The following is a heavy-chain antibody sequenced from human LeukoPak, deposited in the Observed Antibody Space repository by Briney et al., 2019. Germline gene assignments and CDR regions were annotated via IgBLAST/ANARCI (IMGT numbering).Heavy chain of an antibody. Sequence: PSETLSLTCTVSGGSISSSSYYWGWIRQPAGKGLEWIGRIYTSGSTNYNPSLKSRVTISVDTSKNQFSLKLSSVTAADTAVYYCARANFWSGYYDYWGQGTLVTVSS. D-gene: IGHD3-3*01. J-gene: IGHJ4*02. CDR2: IYTSGST. CDR3: ARANFWSGYYDY. CDR1: GGSISSSSYY. V-gene: IGHV4-61*02.